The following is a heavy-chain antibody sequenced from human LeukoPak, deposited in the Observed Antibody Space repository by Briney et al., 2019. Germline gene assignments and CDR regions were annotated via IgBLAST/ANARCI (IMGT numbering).Heavy chain of an antibody. Sequence: SQTLSLTCAISGDSVSSNSAGWNWIRQSPSRGLEWLGRTYYRSKWYNDYAVSLRGRISINPDTSKNQFSLQLSSVTHEDTAVYYCGRDISARLDYWGPGTLVTVSS. V-gene: IGHV6-1*01. CDR1: GDSVSSNSAG. J-gene: IGHJ4*02. D-gene: IGHD6-6*01. CDR2: TYYRSKWYN. CDR3: GRDISARLDY.